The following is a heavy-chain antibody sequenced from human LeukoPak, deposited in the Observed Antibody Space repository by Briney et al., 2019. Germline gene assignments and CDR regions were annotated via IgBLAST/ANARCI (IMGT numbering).Heavy chain of an antibody. D-gene: IGHD1-26*01. CDR3: AKDRGWELSSRTFDY. CDR1: GFTFSSYA. V-gene: IGHV3-23*01. CDR2: IGGSGGST. J-gene: IGHJ4*02. Sequence: GGSLRLSCAASGFTFSSYAMSWVRQAPGKGLEWVSAIGGSGGSTYYADSVKGRFTISRDNSKNTLYLQMNSLRAEDTAVYYCAKDRGWELSSRTFDYWGQGTLVTVSS.